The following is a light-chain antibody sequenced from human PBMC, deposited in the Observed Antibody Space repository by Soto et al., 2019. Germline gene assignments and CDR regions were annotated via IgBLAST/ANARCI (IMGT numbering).Light chain of an antibody. CDR1: QSLLQSNGYNY. CDR2: LGS. V-gene: IGKV2-28*01. CDR3: MQALQTIT. J-gene: IGKJ5*01. Sequence: DIVMTQSPLSLPVTPGEPASISCRSSQSLLQSNGYNYLDWYLQKPGQSPQLLIYLGSNRASGVPDWFSGSGSGTDFTVKISRVEAEDVGVYYCMQALQTITFGQGTRLEIK.